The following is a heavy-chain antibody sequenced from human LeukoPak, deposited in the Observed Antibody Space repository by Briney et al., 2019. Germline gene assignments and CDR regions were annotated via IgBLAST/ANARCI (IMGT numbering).Heavy chain of an antibody. J-gene: IGHJ3*02. V-gene: IGHV3-30*03. Sequence: GRSLRLSCAASGFTFSSYGMHWVRQAPGKGLEWVAVISYDGSNKYYADSVKGRFTISRDNSKNTLYLQMNSLRAEDTAVYYCATVLGRYYDYVWGSWTTYNDAFDIWGQGTMVTVSS. CDR3: ATVLGRYYDYVWGSWTTYNDAFDI. D-gene: IGHD3-16*01. CDR2: ISYDGSNK. CDR1: GFTFSSYG.